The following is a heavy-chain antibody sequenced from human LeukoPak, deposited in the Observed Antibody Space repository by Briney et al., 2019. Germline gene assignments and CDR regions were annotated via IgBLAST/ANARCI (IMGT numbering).Heavy chain of an antibody. V-gene: IGHV3-21*01. CDR1: GFTFSSYS. CDR2: ISGSSNYI. J-gene: IGHJ4*02. CDR3: ARDRHSSSFFDY. Sequence: PGGSLRLSCAASGFTFSSYSMNWVRQAPGKGLEWVSSISGSSNYIYYADSVKGRFTISRDNAKNSLYLQMNSMRADDTAVYYCARDRHSSSFFDYWGQGTLVTVPS. D-gene: IGHD6-6*01.